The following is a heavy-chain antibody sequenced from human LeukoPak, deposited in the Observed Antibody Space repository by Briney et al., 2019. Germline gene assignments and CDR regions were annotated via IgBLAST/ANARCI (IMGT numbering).Heavy chain of an antibody. CDR3: AREASLYCSGNDCYWAFDR. V-gene: IGHV3-7*01. J-gene: IGHJ5*02. Sequence: QPGGSLRLSCVASGFTFSNYWMSWVRQAPGKGLEWVANIKQDESERYYVDSVKGRFTISRDNAKNSLYLQINSLRAEDTAVYYCAREASLYCSGNDCYWAFDRWGQGTLVTVSS. D-gene: IGHD2-2*01. CDR2: IKQDESER. CDR1: GFTFSNYW.